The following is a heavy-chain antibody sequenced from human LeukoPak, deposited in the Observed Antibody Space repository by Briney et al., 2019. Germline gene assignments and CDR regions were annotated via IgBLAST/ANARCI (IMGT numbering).Heavy chain of an antibody. Sequence: SVKVSCKASGGTFSSYAISWVRQAPGQGLEWMGGIIPIFGTANYAQKFQGRVTITTDESTSTAYMELSGLRSEDTAVYYCARGTAELRHWYFDLWGRGTLVTVSS. J-gene: IGHJ2*01. CDR2: IIPIFGTA. D-gene: IGHD1-7*01. CDR1: GGTFSSYA. CDR3: ARGTAELRHWYFDL. V-gene: IGHV1-69*05.